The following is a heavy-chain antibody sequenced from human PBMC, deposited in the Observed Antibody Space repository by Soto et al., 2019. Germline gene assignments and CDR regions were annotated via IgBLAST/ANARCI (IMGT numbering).Heavy chain of an antibody. Sequence: GGSLRLSCAASGFTFSSYAMHWVRQAPGKGLEWVAVISYDGSNKYYADSVKGRFTISRDNSKNTLYLQMNSLRAEDTAVYYCARAILQLWGRTAFDIWGQGTMVTV. CDR1: GFTFSSYA. D-gene: IGHD6-13*01. V-gene: IGHV3-30-3*01. CDR3: ARAILQLWGRTAFDI. J-gene: IGHJ3*02. CDR2: ISYDGSNK.